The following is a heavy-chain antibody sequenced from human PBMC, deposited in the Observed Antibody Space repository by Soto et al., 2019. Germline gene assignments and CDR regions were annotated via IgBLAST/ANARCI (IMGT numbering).Heavy chain of an antibody. J-gene: IGHJ4*02. D-gene: IGHD1-26*01. CDR3: AKDLSGSPKTY. V-gene: IGHV3-30*18. CDR2: ISYDGSNK. Sequence: GSLRLSCAASGFTFSSYDMHWVRQAPGKGLEWVAVISYDGSNKYYADSVKGRFTISRDNSKNTLYLQMNSLRAEDTAVYYCAKDLSGSPKTYWGQGTLVTVSS. CDR1: GFTFSSYD.